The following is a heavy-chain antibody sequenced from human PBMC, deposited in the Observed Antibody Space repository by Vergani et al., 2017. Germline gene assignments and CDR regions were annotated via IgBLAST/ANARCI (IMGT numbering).Heavy chain of an antibody. J-gene: IGHJ4*02. V-gene: IGHV4-4*07. CDR3: AREYSSSVGFLAY. D-gene: IGHD6-6*01. CDR1: GGPISPYY. Sequence: QVQLQESGPGLVKPSETLSLTCIVSGGPISPYYWSWIRQPAGKGLEWIGRIYTSESTNYNPSLRSRVTMSVDTSNYQFSLKLSSVTAADTAVYYCAREYSSSVGFLAYWSQGTLVTVSS. CDR2: IYTSEST.